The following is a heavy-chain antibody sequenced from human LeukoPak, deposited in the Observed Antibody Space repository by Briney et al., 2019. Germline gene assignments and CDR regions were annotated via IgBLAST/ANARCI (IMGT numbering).Heavy chain of an antibody. V-gene: IGHV4-39*01. CDR3: ARHGSGSYYMDY. Sequence: SETLSLTCTVSGGSISSSSYYWGWLRQPPGTGLEWIGSIYYSGSTYYNPSLKSRVTISVDTSKNQFSLKLSSVTAADTAVYYCARHGSGSYYMDYWGQGTLVTVSS. J-gene: IGHJ4*02. CDR2: IYYSGST. CDR1: GGSISSSSYY. D-gene: IGHD3-10*01.